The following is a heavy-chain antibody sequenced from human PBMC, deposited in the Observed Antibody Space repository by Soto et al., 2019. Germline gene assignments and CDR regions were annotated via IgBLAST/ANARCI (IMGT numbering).Heavy chain of an antibody. CDR3: ARAFGSTMPSLY. CDR2: IYYTGST. J-gene: IGHJ4*02. D-gene: IGHD2-2*01. Sequence: KPSETLSLTCTVSGGSISSYYWNWIRQSPGKGLEWIGYIYYTGSTNYNPSLKSRVTISVDTSNNQFSLRLSSVTAADTAVYYCARAFGSTMPSLYWGQGTLVTVSS. V-gene: IGHV4-59*01. CDR1: GGSISSYY.